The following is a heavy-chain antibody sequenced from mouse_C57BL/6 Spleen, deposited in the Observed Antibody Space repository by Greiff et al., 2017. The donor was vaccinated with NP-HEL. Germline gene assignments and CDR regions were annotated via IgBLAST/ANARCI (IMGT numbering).Heavy chain of an antibody. Sequence: QVQLQQSGPELVKPGASVKISCKASGYAFSSSWMTWVKQRPGKGLEWIGRMYPGDGDTNYNGKFKGKATLTADKSSSTAYMQLSSLTSEDSAVYVCASYDYDGYFDYWGQGTTLTVSS. V-gene: IGHV1-82*01. D-gene: IGHD2-4*01. J-gene: IGHJ2*01. CDR1: GYAFSSSW. CDR3: ASYDYDGYFDY. CDR2: MYPGDGDT.